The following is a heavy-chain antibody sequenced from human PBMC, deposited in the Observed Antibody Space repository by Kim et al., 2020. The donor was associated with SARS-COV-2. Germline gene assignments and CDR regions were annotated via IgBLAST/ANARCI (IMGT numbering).Heavy chain of an antibody. D-gene: IGHD1-26*01. J-gene: IGHJ6*02. CDR2: ISYDGSNK. CDR1: GFTFSSYA. CDR3: ARWEVFYYGMDV. Sequence: GGSLRLSCAASGFTFSSYAMHWVRQAPGKGLEWVAVISYDGSNKYYADSVKGRFTISRDNSKNTLYLQMNSLRAEDTAVYYCARWEVFYYGMDVWGQGTT. V-gene: IGHV3-30-3*01.